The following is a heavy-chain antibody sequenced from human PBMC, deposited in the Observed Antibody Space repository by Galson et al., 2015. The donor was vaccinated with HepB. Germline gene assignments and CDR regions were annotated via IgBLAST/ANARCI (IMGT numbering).Heavy chain of an antibody. CDR2: IYSGGST. J-gene: IGHJ4*02. CDR1: GFTVSSNY. Sequence: SLRLSCAASGFTVSSNYMSWVRQAPGKGLEWVSVIYSGGSTYYADSVKGRFTTSRDNSKNTLYLQMNSLRAEDTAVYYCARALSSSWYFRTGGGLDYWGQGTLVTVSS. D-gene: IGHD6-13*01. V-gene: IGHV3-66*01. CDR3: ARALSSSWYFRTGGGLDY.